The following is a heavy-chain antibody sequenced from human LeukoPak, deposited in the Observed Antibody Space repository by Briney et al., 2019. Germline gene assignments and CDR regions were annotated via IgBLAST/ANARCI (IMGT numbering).Heavy chain of an antibody. CDR2: ISSSGATK. J-gene: IGHJ4*02. Sequence: QSGGSLRLSCAASGFTFSSYEMNWVRQAPGKGLEWVSYISSSGATKYYADSVKGRFTFSRDNAKNSLFLQMNSLRAEDTAVYYCARGQWLVRGVYFDYWGQGTLVTVSS. CDR1: GFTFSSYE. D-gene: IGHD6-19*01. CDR3: ARGQWLVRGVYFDY. V-gene: IGHV3-48*03.